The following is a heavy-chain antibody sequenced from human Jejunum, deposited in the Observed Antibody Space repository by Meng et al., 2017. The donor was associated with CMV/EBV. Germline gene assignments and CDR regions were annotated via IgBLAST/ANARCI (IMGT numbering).Heavy chain of an antibody. Sequence: QVHLQESGPGLVTPSQTLSLTCSVSGGSIGSGDYYWSWIRQPPGKGLEWIGYIHDTGSTYYNPSLKSRVDISLGTSRNHFSLTLSSVTAEDTAVYFCARGSIFVSFDSWGQGTLVTVSS. CDR1: GGSIGSGDYY. D-gene: IGHD3-3*01. CDR2: IHDTGST. V-gene: IGHV4-30-4*08. CDR3: ARGSIFVSFDS. J-gene: IGHJ4*02.